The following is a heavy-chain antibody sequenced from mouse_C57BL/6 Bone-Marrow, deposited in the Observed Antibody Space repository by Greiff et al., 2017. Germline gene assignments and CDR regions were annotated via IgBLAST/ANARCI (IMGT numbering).Heavy chain of an antibody. J-gene: IGHJ3*01. CDR2: IDPSDSYT. Sequence: QVQLQQPGAELVRPGTSVKLSCKASGYTFTSYWMHWVKQRPGQGLEWIGGIDPSDSYTNYNQKFKGKATLTVDTSSSTAYMQLSSLTSEDSAVYYCSRGDDSCLFAYWGQGTLVTVSA. D-gene: IGHD2-13*01. V-gene: IGHV1-59*01. CDR1: GYTFTSYW. CDR3: SRGDDSCLFAY.